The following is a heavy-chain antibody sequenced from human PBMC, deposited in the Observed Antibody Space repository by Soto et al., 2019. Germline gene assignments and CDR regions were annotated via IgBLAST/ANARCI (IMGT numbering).Heavy chain of an antibody. CDR3: ARELMPAAGSGDFYAMDV. D-gene: IGHD6-13*01. V-gene: IGHV3-30*04. CDR2: ITYNGNE. Sequence: LRLSCAASGFTFSSYTMHWVRQAPGKGLEWVAVITYNGNEYYTDSVRGRFTISRDSSRTTVYLQMNSLRPGDTALYYCARELMPAAGSGDFYAMDVWGQGTTVTVSS. CDR1: GFTFSSYT. J-gene: IGHJ6*02.